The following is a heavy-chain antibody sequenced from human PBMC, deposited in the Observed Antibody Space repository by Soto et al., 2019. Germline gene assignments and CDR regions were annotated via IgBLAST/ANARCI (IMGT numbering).Heavy chain of an antibody. CDR1: GFTFRSYG. J-gene: IGHJ4*02. V-gene: IGHV3-23*01. CDR3: VKDRAFRTVAGTDH. D-gene: IGHD6-19*01. CDR2: IIGSGDST. Sequence: GGSLRLSCTVSGFTFRSYGMNWVRQAPGGGLEWVSNIIGSGDSTYYADSVKGRFTISRDNSQNTLFLQMDSLRVEDTATYYCVKDRAFRTVAGTDHWGQGTLVTVSS.